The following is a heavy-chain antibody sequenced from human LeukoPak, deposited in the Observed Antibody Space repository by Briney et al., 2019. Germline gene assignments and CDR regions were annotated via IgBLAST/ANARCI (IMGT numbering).Heavy chain of an antibody. J-gene: IGHJ6*02. V-gene: IGHV4-59*01. D-gene: IGHD5/OR15-5a*01. Sequence: SETLSLTCSVSGGSIGSYHWSWIRQPPGKGLEWIGHVHYTWNTKYNPSLAGRVSISLDRSKNQFSLSLSSLTAAGTAVYYCARVASKGGMDVWGQGTTVIVSS. CDR3: ARVASKGGMDV. CDR1: GGSIGSYH. CDR2: VHYTWNT.